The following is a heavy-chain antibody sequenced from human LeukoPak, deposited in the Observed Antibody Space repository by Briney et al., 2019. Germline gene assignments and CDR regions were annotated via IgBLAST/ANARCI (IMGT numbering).Heavy chain of an antibody. Sequence: GGSLRLSCAASGFTFSSYAMHWVRQAPGKGLEWVAVISYDGSNKYYADSVKGRFTISRDNSKNTLYLQMNSLRAEDTVVYYCARGRVAATNYFDYWGQGTLVTVSS. J-gene: IGHJ4*02. CDR3: ARGRVAATNYFDY. CDR1: GFTFSSYA. D-gene: IGHD2-15*01. V-gene: IGHV3-30-3*01. CDR2: ISYDGSNK.